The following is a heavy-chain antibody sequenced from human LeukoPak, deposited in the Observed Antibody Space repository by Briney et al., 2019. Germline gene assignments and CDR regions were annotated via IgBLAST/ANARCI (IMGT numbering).Heavy chain of an antibody. CDR2: ISGSAATT. V-gene: IGHV3-23*01. CDR3: AKSSGPRYYFDC. J-gene: IGHJ4*02. Sequence: GGSLRLSCAASGFTFSSYAMRWVRQAPGKGLEWVSSISGSAATTYYADSVEGRSTISRDNSKNTLYLQMNNLRAEDTAVYYCAKSSGPRYYFDCWGQGTLVTVSS. CDR1: GFTFSSYA. D-gene: IGHD6-19*01.